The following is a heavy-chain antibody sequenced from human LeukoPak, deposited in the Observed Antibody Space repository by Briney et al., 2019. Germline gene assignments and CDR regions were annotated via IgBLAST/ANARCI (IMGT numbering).Heavy chain of an antibody. V-gene: IGHV3-72*01. Sequence: GGSLRLSCVASGFSFSNAWMDWVRQAPGKGLEWVGRTRNEANIYTTKYAASVKGRFTISRDDSKNSLYLQMNSLKTEDTAVYYCASPVGATTVRAFDIWGQGTMVTVSS. CDR1: GFSFSNAW. CDR3: ASPVGATTVRAFDI. CDR2: TRNEANIYTT. J-gene: IGHJ3*02. D-gene: IGHD1-26*01.